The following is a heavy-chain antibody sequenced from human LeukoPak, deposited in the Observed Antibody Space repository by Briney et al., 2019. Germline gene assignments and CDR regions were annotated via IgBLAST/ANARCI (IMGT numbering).Heavy chain of an antibody. D-gene: IGHD2-15*01. Sequence: PGGSLRLSCAASGFTFSSYSMNWVRQAPGKGLEWVSSISSSSSYIYYADSVKGRFTISRDNAKNSLYLQMNSLRAEDTAVYYCARGHCSGGSCYSLDYWGQGTLVTVSS. CDR2: ISSSSSYI. V-gene: IGHV3-21*01. CDR3: ARGHCSGGSCYSLDY. J-gene: IGHJ4*02. CDR1: GFTFSSYS.